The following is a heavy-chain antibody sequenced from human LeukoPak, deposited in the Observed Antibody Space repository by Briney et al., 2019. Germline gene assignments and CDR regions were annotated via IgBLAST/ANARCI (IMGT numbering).Heavy chain of an antibody. CDR2: VYYSGST. D-gene: IGHD2-15*01. V-gene: IGHV4-31*03. J-gene: IGHJ5*02. Sequence: SETLSLTCTVSGGSINSGGYFWSWIRQVPGKGLEWIGFVYYSGSTYYNPSLQSRVTISVDRSKNQFSLKLSSVTAADTAVYYCARVIVVVVAATGGWFDPWGQGTLVTVSS. CDR3: ARVIVVVVAATGGWFDP. CDR1: GGSINSGGYF.